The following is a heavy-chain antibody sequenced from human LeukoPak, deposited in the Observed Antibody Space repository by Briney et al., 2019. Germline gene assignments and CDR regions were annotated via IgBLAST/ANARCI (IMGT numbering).Heavy chain of an antibody. CDR1: GFTFSSYE. D-gene: IGHD4/OR15-4a*01. J-gene: IGHJ4*02. V-gene: IGHV3-48*03. CDR3: AREGDGAFDY. CDR2: ISSSGSTI. Sequence: GGSLRLSCAASGFTFSSYEMNWVRQAPGKGPEWVSYISSSGSTIYYADSVKGRFTISRDNAKNSLYLQMNSLRAEDTAVYYCAREGDGAFDYWGQGTLVTVSS.